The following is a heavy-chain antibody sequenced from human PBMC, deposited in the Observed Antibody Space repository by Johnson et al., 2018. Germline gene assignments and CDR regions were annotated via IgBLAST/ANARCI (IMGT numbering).Heavy chain of an antibody. CDR2: IKTKTDGGTT. J-gene: IGHJ1*01. CDR1: GFTFSNAW. Sequence: VQLVQSGGGLVKPGGSLRLSCAASGFTFSNAWMNWVRQAPGKGLEWVGRIKTKTDGGTTDYAAPVKGRFTISRDDSKNTLYLQLNGLKTGDTAVYYCARMKWERLGRYFQHWGQGTLVTVSS. D-gene: IGHD1-26*01. V-gene: IGHV3-15*07. CDR3: ARMKWERLGRYFQH.